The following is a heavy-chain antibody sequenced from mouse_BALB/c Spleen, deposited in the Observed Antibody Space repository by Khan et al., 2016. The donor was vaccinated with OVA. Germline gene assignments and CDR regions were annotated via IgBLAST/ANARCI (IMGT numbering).Heavy chain of an antibody. Sequence: EVKLVESGGDLVKPGGSLKLSCAASGFTFSTYGMSWVRQTPDKRLEWVATVSTGGSYTYYPDSVKGRFTISRDNAKNTLYLQMSGLKSEDTAMFYCTRLAYYYGSEGFAYWGQGTLVTVSA. CDR1: GFTFSTYG. CDR3: TRLAYYYGSEGFAY. V-gene: IGHV5-6*01. J-gene: IGHJ3*01. CDR2: VSTGGSYT. D-gene: IGHD1-1*01.